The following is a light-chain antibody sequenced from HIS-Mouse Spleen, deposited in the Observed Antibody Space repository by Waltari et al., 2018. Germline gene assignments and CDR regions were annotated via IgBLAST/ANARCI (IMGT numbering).Light chain of an antibody. V-gene: IGLV2-8*01. CDR3: SSYAGRNNSLYV. Sequence: QSALTQPPSASGSPGQSVTISCTGTSSDVGGYKYVSWYQQQPGKAPKLMIYEVSKLPSVVPDRFSGSQSCNTASLNVSGLQAEDEADYYCSSYAGRNNSLYVFGTGTKVTVL. J-gene: IGLJ1*01. CDR2: EVS. CDR1: SSDVGGYKY.